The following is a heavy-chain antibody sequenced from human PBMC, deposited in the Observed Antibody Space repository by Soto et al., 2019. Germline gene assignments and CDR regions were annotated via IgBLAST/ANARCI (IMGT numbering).Heavy chain of an antibody. D-gene: IGHD3-3*01. V-gene: IGHV1-69*02. CDR2: IIPILGIA. Sequence: QVQLVQSGAEVRKPGSSVKVSCKASGGTFSSFHITWVRQAPGQGLEWMGRIIPILGIANYAQRFQGRVTIPADKSTTTAYMELNSLRSDDTAMYYCARGPTSLGDDWGQGTLITVSS. CDR1: GGTFSSFH. J-gene: IGHJ4*02. CDR3: ARGPTSLGDD.